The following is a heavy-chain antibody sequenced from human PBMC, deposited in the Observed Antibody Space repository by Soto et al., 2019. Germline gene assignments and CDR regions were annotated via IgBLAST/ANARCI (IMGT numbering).Heavy chain of an antibody. Sequence: PSETLSLTCAVYGGSFSGYYWTWIRQPPGTGLEWIREINHRRSTNYNPSIKSRVNISVDTSKNQFSLKLTSVTAADTAVYYCARDKITGLFDYWGQGTLVPVSS. D-gene: IGHD2-8*02. CDR2: INHRRST. CDR1: GGSFSGYY. CDR3: ARDKITGLFDY. J-gene: IGHJ4*02. V-gene: IGHV4-34*01.